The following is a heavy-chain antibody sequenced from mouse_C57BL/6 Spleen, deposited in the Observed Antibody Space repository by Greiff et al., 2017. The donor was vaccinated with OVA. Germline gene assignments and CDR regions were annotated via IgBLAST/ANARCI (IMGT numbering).Heavy chain of an antibody. CDR1: GYTFTSYG. V-gene: IGHV1-81*01. J-gene: IGHJ4*01. D-gene: IGHD3-2*02. CDR3: ERYTKAQATSYYYAMDY. Sequence: QVQLQQSGAELARPGASVKLSCKASGYTFTSYGISWVKQRTGQGLEWIGEIYPRSGNTYYNEKFKGKATLTADKSSSTAYMELRSLTSEDSAVYFCERYTKAQATSYYYAMDYWGQGTSVTVSS. CDR2: IYPRSGNT.